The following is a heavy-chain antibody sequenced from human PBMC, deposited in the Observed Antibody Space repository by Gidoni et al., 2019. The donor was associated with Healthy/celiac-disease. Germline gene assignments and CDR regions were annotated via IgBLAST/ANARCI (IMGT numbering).Heavy chain of an antibody. D-gene: IGHD6-19*01. CDR1: GGSIRSSSYY. CDR2: IYYSGST. CDR3: ARHYRLYSSGWRDEYYFDY. J-gene: IGHJ4*02. Sequence: QLQLQESGPGLVKPSETLSLTCTVSGGSIRSSSYYWGWIRQPPGKGLEWIGSIYYSGSTYYNPSLKSRVTISVDTSKNQFSLKLSSVTAADTAVYYCARHYRLYSSGWRDEYYFDYWGQGTLVTVSS. V-gene: IGHV4-39*01.